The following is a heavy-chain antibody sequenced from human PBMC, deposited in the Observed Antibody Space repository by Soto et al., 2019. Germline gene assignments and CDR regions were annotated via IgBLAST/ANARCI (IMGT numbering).Heavy chain of an antibody. D-gene: IGHD6-19*01. V-gene: IGHV3-30*18. CDR2: ISSDGSKK. J-gene: IGHJ4*02. CDR3: AKDGFGGAGQLWLVRFPDY. CDR1: GFTFSSYG. Sequence: QVQLVESGGGVVQPGRSLRLSCTASGFTFSSYGIHWVRQAPGKGLEWVAVISSDGSKKYYTDSVKGRFTISRDNSNNTLFLQMNSLRAEDTAVYFCAKDGFGGAGQLWLVRFPDYWGQGTLVTVSS.